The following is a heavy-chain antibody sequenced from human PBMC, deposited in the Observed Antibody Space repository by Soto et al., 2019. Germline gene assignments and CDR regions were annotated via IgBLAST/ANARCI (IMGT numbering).Heavy chain of an antibody. D-gene: IGHD2-2*01. CDR3: ARVWDIVVVLAFSGMDV. CDR1: GYTFTSYD. Sequence: ASAKVSCKASGYTFTSYDINWVRQATGQGLEWMGWMNPNSGNTGYAQKFQGRVTMTRNTSISIAYTELSSLRSEDTAVYYCARVWDIVVVLAFSGMDVWGQGTTVTVSS. CDR2: MNPNSGNT. V-gene: IGHV1-8*01. J-gene: IGHJ6*02.